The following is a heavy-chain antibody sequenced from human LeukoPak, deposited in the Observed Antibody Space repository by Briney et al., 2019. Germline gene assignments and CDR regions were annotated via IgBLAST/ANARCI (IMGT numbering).Heavy chain of an antibody. Sequence: ASVKVSCKASGGTFSSYAISWVRQAPGQGLEWKGRIIPILGIANYAQKFQGRVTITADKSTSTAYMELSSLRSEDTAVYYCAIHYYGSSGYLTPKYFQHWGQGTLVTVSS. V-gene: IGHV1-69*04. CDR3: AIHYYGSSGYLTPKYFQH. J-gene: IGHJ1*01. CDR2: IIPILGIA. CDR1: GGTFSSYA. D-gene: IGHD3-22*01.